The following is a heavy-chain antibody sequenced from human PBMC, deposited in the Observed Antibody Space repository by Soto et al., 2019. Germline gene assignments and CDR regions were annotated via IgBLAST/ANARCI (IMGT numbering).Heavy chain of an antibody. CDR2: IHYSGST. V-gene: IGHV4-31*03. J-gene: IGHJ4*01. Sequence: TLSLTCTVSGGSISNGGYYRNWVRQHPGKGLEWIGYIHYSGSTWYNPSLESRVTISVDTSKDQFSLKLRSVTAADTAVYYCARVRGSGSYAAYYFDSWGQGTLVTVSS. CDR1: GGSISNGGYY. D-gene: IGHD3-10*01. CDR3: ARVRGSGSYAAYYFDS.